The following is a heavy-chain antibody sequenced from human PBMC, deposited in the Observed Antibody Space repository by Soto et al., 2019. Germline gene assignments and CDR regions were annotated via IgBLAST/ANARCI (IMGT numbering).Heavy chain of an antibody. J-gene: IGHJ4*02. Sequence: GGSLRLSCAASGFTFSSYDMHWVRQATGKGLEWVSAIGTAGDTYYPGSVKGRFTISRENAKNSLYLQMNSLRAGDTAVYYCARGRIMGQLLSPFDYWGQGTLVTVSS. CDR1: GFTFSSYD. V-gene: IGHV3-13*01. D-gene: IGHD2-2*01. CDR2: IGTAGDT. CDR3: ARGRIMGQLLSPFDY.